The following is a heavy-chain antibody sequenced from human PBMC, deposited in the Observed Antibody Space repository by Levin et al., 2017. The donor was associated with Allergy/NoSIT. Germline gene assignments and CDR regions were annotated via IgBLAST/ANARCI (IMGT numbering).Heavy chain of an antibody. Sequence: EASVKVSCKASGYTFTSYDINWVRQATGQGLEWMGWMNPNSGNTGYAQKFQGRVTMTRNTSISTAYMELSSLRSEDTAVYYCARARFLRGYSGYDYGYWGQGTLVTVSS. CDR2: MNPNSGNT. D-gene: IGHD5-12*01. J-gene: IGHJ4*02. CDR1: GYTFTSYD. V-gene: IGHV1-8*01. CDR3: ARARFLRGYSGYDYGY.